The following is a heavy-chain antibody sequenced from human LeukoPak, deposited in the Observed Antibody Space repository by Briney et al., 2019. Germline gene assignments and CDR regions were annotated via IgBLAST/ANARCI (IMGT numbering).Heavy chain of an antibody. V-gene: IGHV4-59*01. J-gene: IGHJ1*01. CDR1: GGSISNYY. CDR2: IYYSGST. Sequence: PSETLSLTCTVSGGSISNYYWTWIRQPPGKGLEWIGYIYYSGSTNYNPSLKSRLTISVDTSKNQFSLKLRSVTAADTAVYFCAKEGGSPGYFQHWGQGTLVTVSS. CDR3: AKEGGSPGYFQH. D-gene: IGHD3-16*01.